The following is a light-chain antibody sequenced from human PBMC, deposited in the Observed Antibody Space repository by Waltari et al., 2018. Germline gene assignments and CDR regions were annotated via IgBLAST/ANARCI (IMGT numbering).Light chain of an antibody. CDR3: QQRRRWPLT. Sequence: EIVLTQSPATLSLSPGERATLSCRASQTVDTYLAWYQQRPGQAPRLLIYDTSNRATGLPDRFSGSGSETDFTLTISSLEPEDFAVYYCQQRRRWPLTFGGGSKVEI. J-gene: IGKJ4*01. CDR2: DTS. CDR1: QTVDTY. V-gene: IGKV3-11*01.